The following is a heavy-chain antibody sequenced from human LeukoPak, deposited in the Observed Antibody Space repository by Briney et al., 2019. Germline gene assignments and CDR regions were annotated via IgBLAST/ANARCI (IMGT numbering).Heavy chain of an antibody. D-gene: IGHD3-22*01. J-gene: IGHJ4*02. CDR3: ARESYYDSSGYSFDY. CDR2: INHRGST. V-gene: IGHV4-34*01. CDR1: GGSFSGYY. Sequence: SETLSLTCAVYGGSFSGYYWSWIRQPPGKGLEWIGEINHRGSTNYNPSLKSRVTISVDTSKNQFSLKLSSVTAADTAVYYCARESYYDSSGYSFDYWGQGTLVTVSS.